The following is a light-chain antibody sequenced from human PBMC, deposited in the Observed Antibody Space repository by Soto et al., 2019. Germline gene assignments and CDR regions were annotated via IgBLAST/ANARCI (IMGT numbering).Light chain of an antibody. V-gene: IGKV3-11*01. J-gene: IGKJ4*01. CDR3: QQRSNWPPGIT. CDR2: DAS. Sequence: EIFLTHSPSTLSXSPXXXXXXXXXXXQSVSSYLAWYQQKPGQAPRLLIYDASNRATGIPARFSGSGSGTDFTLTISSLEPEDFAVYYCQQRSNWPPGITFGGGTKVDIK. CDR1: QSVSSY.